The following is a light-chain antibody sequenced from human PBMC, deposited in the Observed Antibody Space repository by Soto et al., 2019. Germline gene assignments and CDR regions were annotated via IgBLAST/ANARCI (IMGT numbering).Light chain of an antibody. CDR2: GAS. J-gene: IGKJ1*01. CDR3: QQYGSLPRP. Sequence: PGGRANLYFRASQSVSGNCLAWYQQTPGQAPRLLISGASSRATGIPLRFSGSGSGTDFTLTINRLETEDFAVYYCQQYGSLPRPFGQGTIVDIK. CDR1: QSVSGNC. V-gene: IGKV3-20*01.